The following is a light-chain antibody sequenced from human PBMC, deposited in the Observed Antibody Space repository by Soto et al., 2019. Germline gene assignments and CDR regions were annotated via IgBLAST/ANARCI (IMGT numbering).Light chain of an antibody. CDR2: DAS. CDR1: QSVSSY. J-gene: IGKJ1*01. V-gene: IGKV3-11*01. CDR3: QQRSNWPKT. Sequence: IVLTQSTATLSFSPGERATLSCRASQSVSSYLAWYQQKPGQAPRLLIYDASNRATGIPARFSGSGSGTDFTLTISSLEPEDFAVYYCQQRSNWPKTFGQGTMVDVK.